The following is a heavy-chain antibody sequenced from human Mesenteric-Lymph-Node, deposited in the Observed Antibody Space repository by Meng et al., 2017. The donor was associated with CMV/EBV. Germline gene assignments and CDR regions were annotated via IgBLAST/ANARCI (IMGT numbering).Heavy chain of an antibody. V-gene: IGHV1-8*03. CDR3: ARGRARFDP. CDR1: GYTFTSSG. J-gene: IGHJ5*02. Sequence: ASVKVSCKASGYTFTSSGITWVRQAPGQGLEWMGWMNPNSGNTGYAQKFQGRVTITRNTSISTAYMELSSLRSEDTAVYYCARGRARFDPWGQGTLVTVSS. CDR2: MNPNSGNT.